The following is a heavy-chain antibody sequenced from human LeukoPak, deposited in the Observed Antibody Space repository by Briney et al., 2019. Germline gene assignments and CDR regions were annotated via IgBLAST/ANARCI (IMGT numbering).Heavy chain of an antibody. Sequence: SETLSLTCTVSGGSISSYYWSWIRQPPGKGLEWIGYIYTSGSTNYNPSLKSRVTMSVDTSKSHFSLKLTSVTAADTAVYYCARVQIAVAGSPHYGMDVWGQGTTVTVSS. J-gene: IGHJ6*02. V-gene: IGHV4-4*09. CDR1: GGSISSYY. CDR3: ARVQIAVAGSPHYGMDV. D-gene: IGHD6-19*01. CDR2: IYTSGST.